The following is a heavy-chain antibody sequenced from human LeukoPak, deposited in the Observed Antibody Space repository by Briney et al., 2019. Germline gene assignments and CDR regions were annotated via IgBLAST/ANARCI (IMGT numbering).Heavy chain of an antibody. CDR1: GYTFTSYD. CDR2: MNPNSGNT. CDR3: ARGWAYSSSWYAYNWFDP. J-gene: IGHJ5*02. V-gene: IGHV1-8*01. Sequence: ASVKVSCKASGYTFTSYDINWVRQATGQGLEWMGWMNPNSGNTGYAQKFQGRVTMTRNTSISTAYMELSRLRSEDTAVYYCARGWAYSSSWYAYNWFDPWGQGTLVTVSS. D-gene: IGHD6-13*01.